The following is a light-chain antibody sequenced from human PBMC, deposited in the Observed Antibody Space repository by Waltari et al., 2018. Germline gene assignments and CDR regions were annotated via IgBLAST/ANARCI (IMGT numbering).Light chain of an antibody. CDR1: QSVSRS. V-gene: IGKV3-20*01. CDR3: QKYGTLPAT. J-gene: IGKJ1*01. CDR2: GAS. Sequence: EIVLTQSPGTLSLSQGDRATLSCRASQSVSRSLAWYQQKPGQPPRLLIYGASSRANGIPDRFSGSGSGTDFSLTISRLEPEDSAVYYCQKYGTLPATFGQGTKVEVK.